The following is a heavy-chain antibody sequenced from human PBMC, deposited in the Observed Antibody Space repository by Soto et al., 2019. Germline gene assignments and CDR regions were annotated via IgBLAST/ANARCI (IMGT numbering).Heavy chain of an antibody. Sequence: SETLSLTCTVSGGSISSYYWSWIRQPPGKGLEWIGYIYYSGSTNYNPSLKSRVTISVDTSKNQFSLKLSSVTAADTAVYYCARVSGLRYFDWLFDYWGQGTLVTVSS. V-gene: IGHV4-59*01. D-gene: IGHD3-9*01. J-gene: IGHJ4*02. CDR1: GGSISSYY. CDR3: ARVSGLRYFDWLFDY. CDR2: IYYSGST.